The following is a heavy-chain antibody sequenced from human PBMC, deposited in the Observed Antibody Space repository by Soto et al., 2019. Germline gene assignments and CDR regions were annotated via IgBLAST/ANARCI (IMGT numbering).Heavy chain of an antibody. CDR1: GGSISSGGYS. V-gene: IGHV4-30-2*01. D-gene: IGHD6-25*01. CDR3: ARRRGGDFDY. Sequence: SETLSLTCAVSGGSISSGGYSWSWIRQPPGKGLEWIGYIFHIGSTYYNPSLKSRVTISINKSDNHFSLKLSSVTAADTAIYYCARRRGGDFDYWGQGILVTVPS. CDR2: IFHIGST. J-gene: IGHJ4*02.